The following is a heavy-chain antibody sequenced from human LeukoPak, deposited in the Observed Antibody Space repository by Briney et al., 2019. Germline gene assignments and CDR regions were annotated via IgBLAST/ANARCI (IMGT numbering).Heavy chain of an antibody. CDR2: ISSSSGPI. Sequence: GGSLRLSCAASGFTFSTYSMNWVRQAPGKGLEWVSYISSSSGPIFYADSVKGRFTISRDNAKNSLYLQMSSLRAEDTAVYYCARSGYCTSTSCLNGRGAFDIWGQGTMVTVSS. V-gene: IGHV3-48*04. CDR1: GFTFSTYS. CDR3: ARSGYCTSTSCLNGRGAFDI. J-gene: IGHJ3*02. D-gene: IGHD2-2*01.